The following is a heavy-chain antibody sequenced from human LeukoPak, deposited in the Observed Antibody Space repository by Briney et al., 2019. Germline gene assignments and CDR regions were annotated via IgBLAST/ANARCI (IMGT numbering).Heavy chain of an antibody. CDR3: ARPKTTIFGVVIMNFDY. CDR2: IYYSGST. J-gene: IGHJ4*02. D-gene: IGHD3-3*01. CDR1: GGSISSGGYY. Sequence: PSETLSLTCTVSGGSISSGGYYWSWIRQHPGKGLEWIGYIYYSGSTYYNPSLKSRVTISVDTSKNQFSLKLSSVTAADTAVYYCARPKTTIFGVVIMNFDYWGQGTLVTVSS. V-gene: IGHV4-31*03.